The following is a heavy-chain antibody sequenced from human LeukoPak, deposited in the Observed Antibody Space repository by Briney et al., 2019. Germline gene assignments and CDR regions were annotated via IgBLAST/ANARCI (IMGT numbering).Heavy chain of an antibody. CDR2: INSDGSSI. J-gene: IGHJ4*02. CDR1: GFTITSHW. D-gene: IGHD5-18*01. Sequence: PGGSLTLSCAASGFTITSHWMRWVRQGPGEWLGWVSRINSDGSSINYGDSVKGRFTISRDNAKNTLYLQMNSLRAEDTAVYYCARENTTMVESSRLDSWGQGTLVTVSS. V-gene: IGHV3-74*01. CDR3: ARENTTMVESSRLDS.